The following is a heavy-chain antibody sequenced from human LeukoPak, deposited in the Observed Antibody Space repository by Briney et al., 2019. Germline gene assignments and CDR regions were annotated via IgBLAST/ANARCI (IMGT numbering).Heavy chain of an antibody. CDR3: ARGISMVRGNQRLDY. CDR1: GGSISSYY. J-gene: IGHJ4*02. CDR2: IYTSGST. D-gene: IGHD3-10*01. V-gene: IGHV4-4*07. Sequence: PSETLSLTCTVSGGSISSYYLSWIRQPAGKGLEWIGRIYTSGSTNYNPSLKSRVTMSVDTSKNQFSLKLSSVTAADTAVYYCARGISMVRGNQRLDYWGQGTLVTVSS.